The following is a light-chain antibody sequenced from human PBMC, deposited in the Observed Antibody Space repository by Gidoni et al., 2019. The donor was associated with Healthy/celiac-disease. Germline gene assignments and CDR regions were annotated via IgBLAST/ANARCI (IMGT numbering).Light chain of an antibody. V-gene: IGLV2-11*01. J-gene: IGLJ2*01. CDR3: CAYAGSYTWV. CDR1: SSDVGGYNY. CDR2: EVS. Sequence: QSALTQPRSVSGSPGQSVTISCTGTSSDVGGYNYVSWYQQHPGKAPKLMIYEVSKRPSGVPDRLSGSKSGNTASLTISGLQDEDEADYYCCAYAGSYTWVFGGGTKLTVL.